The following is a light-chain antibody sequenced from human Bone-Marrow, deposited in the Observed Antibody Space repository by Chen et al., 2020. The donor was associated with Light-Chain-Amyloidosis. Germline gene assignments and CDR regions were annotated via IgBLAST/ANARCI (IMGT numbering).Light chain of an antibody. CDR2: GSS. CDR3: QQYGTSPLT. J-gene: IGKJ4*01. V-gene: IGKV3-20*01. Sequence: EIVLTQSPGTLSLSPGEGANLSCRASQTISSNYLTWYQQKFGQAPRLLIYGSSSRATGIPDRFTGSGSGTDCTLTINRLEPEDFARYYCQQYGTSPLTFGGGTKVEIQ. CDR1: QTISSNY.